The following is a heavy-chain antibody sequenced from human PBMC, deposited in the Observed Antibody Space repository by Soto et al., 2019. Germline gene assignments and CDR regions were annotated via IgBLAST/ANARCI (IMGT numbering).Heavy chain of an antibody. CDR3: ARGGPAINGFES. CDR1: GYTLTSYY. Sequence: ASVKVSCKASGYTLTSYYMQWVRQAPGQGLEWMGMINPTSDYTNYAQKFQGRVTLTTDTSTSTVYMELSSLRSEDTAMYYCARGGPAINGFESFGRGKMVTV. V-gene: IGHV1-46*01. D-gene: IGHD2-2*01. J-gene: IGHJ3*02. CDR2: INPTSDYT.